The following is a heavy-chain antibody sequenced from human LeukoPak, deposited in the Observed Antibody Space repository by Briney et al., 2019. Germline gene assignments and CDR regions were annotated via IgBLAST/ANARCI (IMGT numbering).Heavy chain of an antibody. CDR3: ARGSSGWYDFNWFDP. CDR1: GGSISSYY. J-gene: IGHJ5*02. CDR2: IYYSGST. D-gene: IGHD6-19*01. Sequence: PSETLSLTCTVSGGSISSYYWSWIRQPPGKGLEWIGYIYYSGSTNYNPSLKSRVTISVDTSKNQFSLKLSSVTAADTAVYYCARGSSGWYDFNWFDPWGQGTLVTVSS. V-gene: IGHV4-59*01.